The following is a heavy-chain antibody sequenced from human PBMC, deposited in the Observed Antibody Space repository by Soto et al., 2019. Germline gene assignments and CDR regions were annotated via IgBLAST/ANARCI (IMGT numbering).Heavy chain of an antibody. Sequence: GGSLRLSCAVSGLTFSNYAMSWVRQAPGKGLEWVSTISGSGDSTYYADSVKGRFTISRDNSKNTLYLQMNSLRAEDTAVYNCAKDPSDSDRWGQGALLTASS. CDR1: GLTFSNYA. J-gene: IGHJ5*02. CDR3: AKDPSDSDR. V-gene: IGHV3-23*01. D-gene: IGHD3-3*01. CDR2: ISGSGDST.